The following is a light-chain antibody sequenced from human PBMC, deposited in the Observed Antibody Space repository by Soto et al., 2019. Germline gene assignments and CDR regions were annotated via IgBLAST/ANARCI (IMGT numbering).Light chain of an antibody. V-gene: IGLV4-60*02. CDR1: SGHSSYI. CDR3: ETWDSNTHV. CDR2: HEGSGSY. J-gene: IGLJ1*01. Sequence: QPVLTQSSSASASLGSSVKLTCTLSSGHSSYIIAWHQQQPGKAPRYLMKHEGSGSYNKGSGVPDRFSGSSSGADRYLTISNLQFEDEADYYCETWDSNTHVFGTGTKLTVL.